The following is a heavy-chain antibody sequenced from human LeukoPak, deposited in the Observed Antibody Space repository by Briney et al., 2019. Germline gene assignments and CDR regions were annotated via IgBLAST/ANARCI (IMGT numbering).Heavy chain of an antibody. V-gene: IGHV3-30*02. CDR2: IRYDGSNK. D-gene: IGHD6-13*01. CDR3: AKGYRSWDPFDY. CDR1: GFTFSSYG. Sequence: GGSLRLSCAASGFTFSSYGMHWVRQAPGKGLEWVAFIRYDGSNKYYADSVKGRFTISRDNSKNTLYLQMNSLRAEDTAVHYCAKGYRSWDPFDYWGQGTLVTVSS. J-gene: IGHJ4*02.